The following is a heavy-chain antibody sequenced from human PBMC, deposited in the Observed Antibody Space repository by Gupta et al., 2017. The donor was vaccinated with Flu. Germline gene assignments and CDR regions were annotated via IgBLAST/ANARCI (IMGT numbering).Heavy chain of an antibody. D-gene: IGHD4-17*01. CDR1: GCSLSSGSYY. J-gene: IGHJ6*02. Sequence: QVQLQESGPGLVKPSQTLSLTCPASGCSLSSGSYYWSWLRQPAGKGLEWIGRIYTSGSTNYNPSLKSRVTISVDTSKNQFSLKLSSVTAADTAVYYCARETVKTGYYYYGMDVWGQGTTITVSS. CDR3: ARETVKTGYYYYGMDV. CDR2: IYTSGST. V-gene: IGHV4-61*02.